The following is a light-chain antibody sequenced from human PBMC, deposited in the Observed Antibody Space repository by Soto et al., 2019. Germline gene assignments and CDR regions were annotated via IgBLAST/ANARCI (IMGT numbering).Light chain of an antibody. Sequence: EIVLTQSPATLSLSPGVRATLSCRASQSVSNYLAWYQQKPGQAPRLLIYDASNRASGIPARFSGSGSGTDFTLTISSLDPEDFAVYYCQQRSNWPPVTFGGGTKVEIK. V-gene: IGKV3-11*01. CDR3: QQRSNWPPVT. J-gene: IGKJ4*01. CDR2: DAS. CDR1: QSVSNY.